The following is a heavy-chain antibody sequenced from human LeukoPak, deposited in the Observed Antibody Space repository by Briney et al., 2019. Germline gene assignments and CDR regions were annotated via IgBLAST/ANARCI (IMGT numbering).Heavy chain of an antibody. CDR2: INPNSGGT. J-gene: IGHJ6*02. D-gene: IGHD2-15*01. Sequence: ASVTVSCKASGYTFTGYYMHWVRQAPGQGLEWMGWINPNSGGTNYAQKFQGRVTMTRDTSISTAYMELSRLRSDDTAVYYCARLYVVVAATQYYYYGMDVWGQGTTVTVSS. V-gene: IGHV1-2*02. CDR3: ARLYVVVAATQYYYYGMDV. CDR1: GYTFTGYY.